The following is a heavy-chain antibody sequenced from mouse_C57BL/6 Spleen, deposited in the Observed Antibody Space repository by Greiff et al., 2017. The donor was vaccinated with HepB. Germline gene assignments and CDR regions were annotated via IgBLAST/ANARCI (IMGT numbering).Heavy chain of an antibody. CDR3: ARGGSSYDFDY. J-gene: IGHJ2*01. D-gene: IGHD1-1*01. CDR1: GYTFTSYT. CDR2: INPSSGYT. Sequence: VKLQESGAELARPGASVKMSCKASGYTFTSYTMHWVKQRPGQGLEWIGYINPSSGYTKYNQKFKDKATLTADKSSSTAYMQLSSLTSEDSAVYYCARGGSSYDFDYWGQGTTLTVSS. V-gene: IGHV1-4*01.